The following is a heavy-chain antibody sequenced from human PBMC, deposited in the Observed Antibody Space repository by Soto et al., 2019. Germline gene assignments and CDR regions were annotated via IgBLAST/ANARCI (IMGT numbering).Heavy chain of an antibody. J-gene: IGHJ6*02. CDR1: GFSLSTSGMG. D-gene: IGHD2-2*01. Sequence: SGPTLVNPTQTLTLTCTFSGFSLSTSGMGVSWIRQPPGKALEWLALIDWDDVKYYSTSLKTRLTISKDTSKNQVVLTMTNMDPVDTATYYCARSSRLYCSSTSCSYYYGMDVWGQGTTVTVSS. V-gene: IGHV2-70*01. CDR2: IDWDDVK. CDR3: ARSSRLYCSSTSCSYYYGMDV.